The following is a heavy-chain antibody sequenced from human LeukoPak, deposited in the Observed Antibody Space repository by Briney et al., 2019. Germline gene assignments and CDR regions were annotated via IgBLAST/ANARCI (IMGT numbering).Heavy chain of an antibody. V-gene: IGHV3-33*06. CDR2: IWYDGSNK. CDR3: AKSLPAMVRGVIGIDY. D-gene: IGHD3-10*01. Sequence: PGRSLRLSCAASGFTFSSYGMHWVRQAPGKGLEWVAVIWYDGSNKYYADSVKGRFTISRDNSKNTLYLQMNSLRAEDTAVYYCAKSLPAMVRGVIGIDYWGQGTLVTVSS. CDR1: GFTFSSYG. J-gene: IGHJ4*02.